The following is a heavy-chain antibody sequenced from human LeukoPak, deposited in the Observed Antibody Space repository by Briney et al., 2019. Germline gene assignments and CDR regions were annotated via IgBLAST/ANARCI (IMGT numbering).Heavy chain of an antibody. J-gene: IGHJ4*02. CDR2: INFDGSIK. Sequence: PGGSLRLSCAASGFGLSNYGLHWVRQGPGKGLEWVAVINFDGSIKYYADSVKGRFTISKDSSKNTLYLQMNSLRADDTAMYYCARWGGTRQYYFDYWGQGTLATVSS. CDR3: ARWGGTRQYYFDY. CDR1: GFGLSNYG. V-gene: IGHV3-33*01. D-gene: IGHD3-16*01.